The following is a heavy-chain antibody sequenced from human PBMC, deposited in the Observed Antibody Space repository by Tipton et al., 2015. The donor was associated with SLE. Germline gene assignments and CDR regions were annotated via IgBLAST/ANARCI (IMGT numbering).Heavy chain of an antibody. CDR3: ARAFTIFGAGSPYYFDY. J-gene: IGHJ4*01. CDR2: IYNAGST. Sequence: TLSLTCTVSGVSISHSYWSWIRQSPGKGLEWIGYIYNAGSTNYNPSLKSRVTISVDTSKNQFSLRLTSVTAADTAVYYCARAFTIFGAGSPYYFDYWGHGTLVTVSS. CDR1: GVSISHSY. D-gene: IGHD3-3*01. V-gene: IGHV4-59*12.